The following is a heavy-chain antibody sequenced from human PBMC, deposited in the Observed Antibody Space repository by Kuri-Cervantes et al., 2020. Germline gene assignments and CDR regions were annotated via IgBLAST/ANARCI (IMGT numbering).Heavy chain of an antibody. CDR1: GFTVSSNY. CDR3: ARGGTYYYDSSGYYYDSFDY. J-gene: IGHJ4*02. D-gene: IGHD3-22*01. Sequence: GGSLRLSCAASGFTVSSNYMSWVRQAPGKGLEWVSVIYSGGSTYYADSVKGRFTISRDNSKNTLFMQMNSLRAEDTAVYYCARGGTYYYDSSGYYYDSFDYWGQGTLVTVSS. CDR2: IYSGGST. V-gene: IGHV3-53*01.